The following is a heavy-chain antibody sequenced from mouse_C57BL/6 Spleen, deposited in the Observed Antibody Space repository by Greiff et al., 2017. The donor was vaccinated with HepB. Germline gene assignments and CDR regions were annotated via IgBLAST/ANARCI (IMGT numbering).Heavy chain of an antibody. CDR3: AFTTVVATPYAMDY. CDR1: GFSLTSYG. J-gene: IGHJ4*01. Sequence: QVQLKESGPGLVQPSQRLSITCTVSGFSLTSYGVHWVRQSPGKGLEWLGVIWRGGSTDYNAAFMSRLSITKDNSKSQVFFKMNSLQADDTAIYYWAFTTVVATPYAMDYWGQGTSVTVSS. CDR2: IWRGGST. D-gene: IGHD1-1*01. V-gene: IGHV2-5*01.